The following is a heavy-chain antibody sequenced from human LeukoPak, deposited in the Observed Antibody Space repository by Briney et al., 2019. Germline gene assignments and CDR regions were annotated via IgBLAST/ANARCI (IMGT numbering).Heavy chain of an antibody. Sequence: ASVKVSCKASGYTFTSYGISWVRQAPGQGLEWMGWISAYNGNTNYAQKLQGRVTMTTDTSTSTAYMELRSLRSDDTAVYYCARGRTKTLWFGELFSDYWGQGTLVTVSS. D-gene: IGHD3-10*01. CDR2: ISAYNGNT. CDR1: GYTFTSYG. V-gene: IGHV1-18*01. J-gene: IGHJ4*02. CDR3: ARGRTKTLWFGELFSDY.